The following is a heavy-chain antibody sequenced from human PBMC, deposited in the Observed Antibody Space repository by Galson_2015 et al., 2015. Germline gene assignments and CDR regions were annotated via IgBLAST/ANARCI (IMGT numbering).Heavy chain of an antibody. J-gene: IGHJ6*03. CDR3: AHSAVYYGSGSYVAYYYYMDV. Sequence: PALVKPTQTLTLTCTFSGFSLSTSGVGVGWIRQSPGKALEWLALIYWDDDKRYSPSLKSRLTITKDTSKNQVVLTMTNMDPVDTGTYYCAHSAVYYGSGSYVAYYYYMDVWGKGTTVTVS. D-gene: IGHD3-10*01. CDR2: IYWDDDK. CDR1: GFSLSTSGVG. V-gene: IGHV2-5*02.